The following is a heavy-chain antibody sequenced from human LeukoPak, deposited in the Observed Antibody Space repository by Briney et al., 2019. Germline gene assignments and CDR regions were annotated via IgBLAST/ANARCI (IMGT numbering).Heavy chain of an antibody. CDR2: ISYDGSNK. D-gene: IGHD6-13*01. V-gene: IGHV3-30*18. CDR3: AKVPYSSSWYYFDY. J-gene: IGHJ4*02. Sequence: GGSLRLSCAASGFTFSSYGMHWVRQAPGKGLEWVAVISYDGSNKYYADSVKGRFTISRDNSKDTLYLQMNSLRAEDTAVYYCAKVPYSSSWYYFDYWGQGTLVTVSS. CDR1: GFTFSSYG.